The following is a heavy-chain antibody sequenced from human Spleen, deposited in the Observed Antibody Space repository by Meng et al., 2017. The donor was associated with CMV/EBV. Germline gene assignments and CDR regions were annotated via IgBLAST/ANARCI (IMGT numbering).Heavy chain of an antibody. D-gene: IGHD6-13*01. Sequence: AAAKVFCKAAGYTFTSDDIHWVRQAPGQGLEWMGLINPAGGGTSYPQKFHGRITVTRETSTSTVYMELDRLRSEDMAVYYCARDQGLVAPGSYSNYGVVVWGQGTTVTVSS. CDR2: INPAGGGT. V-gene: IGHV1-46*01. CDR1: GYTFTSDD. CDR3: ARDQGLVAPGSYSNYGVVV. J-gene: IGHJ6*02.